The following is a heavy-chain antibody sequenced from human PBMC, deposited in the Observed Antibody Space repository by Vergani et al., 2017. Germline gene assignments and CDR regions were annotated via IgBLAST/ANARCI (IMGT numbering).Heavy chain of an antibody. CDR2: ISSSSSYI. Sequence: EVQLVESGGGLVKPGGSLRLSCAASGFTYSSYSMNWVRQAPGKGLEWVSSISSSSSYIYYADAVKGRFTISRYNARNSLYLQMNSLRAEDTAVYYCARDTGRGQQLVRLNYWAQGTLVTVSS. CDR1: GFTYSSYS. D-gene: IGHD6-13*01. V-gene: IGHV3-21*01. CDR3: ARDTGRGQQLVRLNY. J-gene: IGHJ4*02.